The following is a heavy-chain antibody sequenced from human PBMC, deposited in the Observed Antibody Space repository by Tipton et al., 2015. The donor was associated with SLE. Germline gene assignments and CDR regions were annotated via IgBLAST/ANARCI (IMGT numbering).Heavy chain of an antibody. D-gene: IGHD3-22*01. Sequence: SLRLSCAASGFTFSSYWMSWVRQAPGKGLEWVANIKQDGSEKYYVDSVKGRFTISRDNSKNTLYLQMNSLRAEDTAVYYCAKRYDSSGYLAFDIWGQGTMVTVSS. CDR2: IKQDGSEK. CDR1: GFTFSSYW. V-gene: IGHV3-7*01. J-gene: IGHJ3*02. CDR3: AKRYDSSGYLAFDI.